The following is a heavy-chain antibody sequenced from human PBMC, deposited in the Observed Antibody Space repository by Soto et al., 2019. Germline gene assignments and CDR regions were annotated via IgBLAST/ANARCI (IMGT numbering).Heavy chain of an antibody. CDR2: IYYSGST. Sequence: LSLTCTVSGGSISSYYWSWIRQPPGKGLEWIGYIYYSGSTNYNPSLKSRVTISVDTSKNQFSLKLSSVTAADTAVYYCARDHYDFWSGSYYMDVWGNGTTVTVSS. D-gene: IGHD3-3*01. CDR3: ARDHYDFWSGSYYMDV. J-gene: IGHJ6*03. V-gene: IGHV4-59*01. CDR1: GGSISSYY.